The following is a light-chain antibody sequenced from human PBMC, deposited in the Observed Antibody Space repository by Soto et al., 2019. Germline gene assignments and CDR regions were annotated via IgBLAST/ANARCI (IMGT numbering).Light chain of an antibody. CDR3: QQYGSSQGT. J-gene: IGKJ1*01. CDR2: GSS. CDR1: QSVSSSY. Sequence: EIALTESPGTLCLSPRERATLHCRASQSVSSSYLAWYHQKPGQATRLLIYGSSSRATGIQDRFSGSGSGTDFTLTISRLEPEEFAVYYCQQYGSSQGTGGKWTKLAIK. V-gene: IGKV3-20*01.